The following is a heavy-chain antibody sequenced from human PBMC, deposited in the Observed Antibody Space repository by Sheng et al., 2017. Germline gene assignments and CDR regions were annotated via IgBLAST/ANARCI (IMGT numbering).Heavy chain of an antibody. CDR3: ARVSPYSDQTFDS. J-gene: IGHJ4*02. D-gene: IGHD4-17*01. Sequence: EVQVLESGGGLVQPGGSLRLSCAASGFTFSSYAMSWVRQAPGKGLEWVSAISSSGGSTDYADSVKGRFTISRDNSKNTLYLQMNSLRAEDTAVYYCARVSPYSDQTFDSWGQGTLVTVSS. CDR1: GFTFSSYA. CDR2: ISSSGGST. V-gene: IGHV3-23*01.